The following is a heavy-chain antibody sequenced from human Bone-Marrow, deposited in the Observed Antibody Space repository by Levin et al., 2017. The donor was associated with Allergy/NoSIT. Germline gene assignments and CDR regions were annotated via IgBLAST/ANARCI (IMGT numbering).Heavy chain of an antibody. CDR2: ISWNSGSI. CDR1: GFTFDDYA. D-gene: IGHD6-13*01. Sequence: GGSLRLSCAASGFTFDDYAMHWVRQAPGKGLEWVSGISWNSGSIGYADSVKGRFTISRDNAKNSLYLQMNSLRAEDTALYYCAKDRGSSWYEQRFDPWGQGTLVTVSS. CDR3: AKDRGSSWYEQRFDP. V-gene: IGHV3-9*01. J-gene: IGHJ5*02.